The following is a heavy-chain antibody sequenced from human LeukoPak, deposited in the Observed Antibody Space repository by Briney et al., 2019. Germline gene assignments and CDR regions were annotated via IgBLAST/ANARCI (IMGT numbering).Heavy chain of an antibody. Sequence: LSLTCTVSGDSISSSIYYWGWIRQAPGKGLDWVSYISSSGSSIHYADSVKGRFTISRDNAKNSLYLQMNSLRADDTAVYYCARRPYSSSWYYFDYWGQGTLVTVSS. CDR2: ISSSGSSI. D-gene: IGHD6-13*01. CDR1: GDSISSSIYY. V-gene: IGHV3-11*04. J-gene: IGHJ4*02. CDR3: ARRPYSSSWYYFDY.